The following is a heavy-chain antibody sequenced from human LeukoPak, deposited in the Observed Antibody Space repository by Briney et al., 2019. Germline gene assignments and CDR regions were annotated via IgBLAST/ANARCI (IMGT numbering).Heavy chain of an antibody. D-gene: IGHD3-3*01. CDR1: GGTFRRFA. J-gene: IGHJ4*02. CDR3: AKVGQPWSIWSYFDS. V-gene: IGHV1-69*13. CDR2: IIPIFGTA. Sequence: SVKVSCKASGGTFRRFAMSWVRQAPGQGLEWMGGIIPIFGTANYAQKFQGSVTITADEFTSTAYMELSSLRSEDTAVYYCAKVGQPWSIWSYFDSWGQGTLVTVSS.